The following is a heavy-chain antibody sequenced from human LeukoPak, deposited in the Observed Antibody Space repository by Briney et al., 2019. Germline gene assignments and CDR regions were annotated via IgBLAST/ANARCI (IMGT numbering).Heavy chain of an antibody. V-gene: IGHV3-9*03. CDR1: GFTFDDYA. CDR2: ISWNSGSI. CDR3: ARDRDDYVWGSYRYGRFLDY. J-gene: IGHJ4*02. Sequence: GGSLRLSCAASGFTFDDYAMHWVRQAPGKGLEWVSGISWNSGSIGYADSVKGRFTISRDNAKNSLYLQMNSLRAEDMAVYYCARDRDDYVWGSYRYGRFLDYWGQGTLVTVSS. D-gene: IGHD3-16*02.